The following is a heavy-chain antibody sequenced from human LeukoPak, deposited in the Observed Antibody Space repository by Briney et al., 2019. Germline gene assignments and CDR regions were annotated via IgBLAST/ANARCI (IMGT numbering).Heavy chain of an antibody. V-gene: IGHV3-66*02. CDR2: LYNGGDT. D-gene: IGHD3-3*01. Sequence: GGSLTLSCAASGFPVSNDYMSWVRQAPGKRLQSDSILYNGGDTYYADSVKGRFTISRDNSKNTLYLQMNSLRAEDTAVYYCARDRYSTIFGGWGQGTLVTVSS. J-gene: IGHJ4*02. CDR1: GFPVSNDY. CDR3: ARDRYSTIFGG.